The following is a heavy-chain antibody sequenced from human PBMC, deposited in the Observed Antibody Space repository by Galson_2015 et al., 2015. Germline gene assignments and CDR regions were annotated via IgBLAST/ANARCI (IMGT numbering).Heavy chain of an antibody. CDR1: GFTFSSYS. Sequence: SLRLSCAASGFTFSSYSMNWVRQAPGKGLEWVSSISSSSSYIYYADSVKGRFTISRDNAKNSLYLQMNSLRAEDTAVYYCARDAPADPDDYGVKVGYWGQGTLVTVSS. CDR2: ISSSSSYI. J-gene: IGHJ4*02. D-gene: IGHD4-17*01. V-gene: IGHV3-21*01. CDR3: ARDAPADPDDYGVKVGY.